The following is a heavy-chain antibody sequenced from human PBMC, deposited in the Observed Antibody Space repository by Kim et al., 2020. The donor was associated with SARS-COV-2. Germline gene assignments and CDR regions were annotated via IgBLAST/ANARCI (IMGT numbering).Heavy chain of an antibody. CDR3: ARDPSSSSWPYNWFDP. V-gene: IGHV3-30-3*01. D-gene: IGHD6-13*01. CDR2: ISYDGSNK. CDR1: GFTFSSYA. Sequence: GGSLRLSCAASGFTFSSYAMHWVRQAPGKGLEWVAVISYDGSNKYYADSVKGRFTISRDNSKNTLYLQMNSLRAEDTAVYYCARDPSSSSWPYNWFDPWGQGTLVTVSS. J-gene: IGHJ5*02.